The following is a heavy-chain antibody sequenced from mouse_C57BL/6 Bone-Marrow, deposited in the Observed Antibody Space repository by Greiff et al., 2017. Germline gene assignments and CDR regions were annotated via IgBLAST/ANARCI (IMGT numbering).Heavy chain of an antibody. CDR2: ISSGGDYI. CDR1: GFTFSSYA. Sequence: EVMLVESGEGLVKPGGSLKLSCAASGFTFSSYATSWVRQTPEKRLEWVAYISSGGDYIYYADTVKGRFTISRDNARNTLYLQMSSLKSEDTAMYYCTRERGSSSPRYFDVWGTGTTVTVSS. CDR3: TRERGSSSPRYFDV. V-gene: IGHV5-9-1*02. D-gene: IGHD1-1*01. J-gene: IGHJ1*03.